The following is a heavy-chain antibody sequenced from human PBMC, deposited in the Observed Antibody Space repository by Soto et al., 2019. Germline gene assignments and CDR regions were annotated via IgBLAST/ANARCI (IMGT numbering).Heavy chain of an antibody. V-gene: IGHV3-48*01. J-gene: IGHJ6*03. CDR3: ARGGYSGYDQLIQYYYYYYYMDV. CDR1: GFTFSSYS. CDR2: ISSSSSTI. Sequence: GGSLRLSCAASGFTFSSYSMNWVRQAPGKGLEWVSYISSSSSTIYYADSVKGRFTISRDNAKNSLYLQMNSLRAEDTAVYYCARGGYSGYDQLIQYYYYYYYMDVWGKGTTVTVSS. D-gene: IGHD5-12*01.